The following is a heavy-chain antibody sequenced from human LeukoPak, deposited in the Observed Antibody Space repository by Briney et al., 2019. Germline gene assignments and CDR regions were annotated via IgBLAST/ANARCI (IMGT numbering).Heavy chain of an antibody. CDR3: ARLSIDYYDSSSGSWFDP. D-gene: IGHD3-22*01. Sequence: SGTLSLTCAVSGDSIISNNWWSWVRQPPGKGLEWIGEIYHSGSTNYNPSLKSRVTISVDKSKNQFSLKLSSVTAADTAVYYCARLSIDYYDSSSGSWFDPWGQGTLVTVSS. J-gene: IGHJ5*02. V-gene: IGHV4-4*02. CDR1: GDSIISNNW. CDR2: IYHSGST.